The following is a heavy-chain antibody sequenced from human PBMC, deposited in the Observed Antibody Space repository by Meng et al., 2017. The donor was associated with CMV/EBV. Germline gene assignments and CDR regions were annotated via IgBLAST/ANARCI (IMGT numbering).Heavy chain of an antibody. Sequence: YDRDWVRQATGQGLEGMGWRNPHSGNTGYAQKFQGRATMTRNTSISTAYMELSSLRSEDTAVYYWARGRSAGVVVPAAIRGYWYFDLWGRGTLVTVSS. CDR1: YD. D-gene: IGHD2-2*02. CDR2: RNPHSGNT. V-gene: IGHV1-8*01. J-gene: IGHJ2*01. CDR3: ARGRSAGVVVPAAIRGYWYFDL.